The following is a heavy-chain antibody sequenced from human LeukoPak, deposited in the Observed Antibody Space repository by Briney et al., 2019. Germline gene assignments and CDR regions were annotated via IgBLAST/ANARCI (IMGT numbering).Heavy chain of an antibody. Sequence: EASVKVSCKASGGTLSSYAISWVRQAPGQGLEWMGRIIPILGIANYAQKFQGRVTITADKSTSTAYIELSSLRSEDTAVYYCASFNQRTRNYYFDYWGQGTLVTVSS. CDR2: IIPILGIA. CDR1: GGTLSSYA. J-gene: IGHJ4*02. CDR3: ASFNQRTRNYYFDY. D-gene: IGHD1-14*01. V-gene: IGHV1-69*04.